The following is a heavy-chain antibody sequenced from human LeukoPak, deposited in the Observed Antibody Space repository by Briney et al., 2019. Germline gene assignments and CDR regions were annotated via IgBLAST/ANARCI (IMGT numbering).Heavy chain of an antibody. CDR3: AKVGAYCGGDCYLYYFDY. D-gene: IGHD2-21*02. CDR1: GFTFSSYA. J-gene: IGHJ4*02. CDR2: ISGSGGST. Sequence: GGTLRLSCAASGFTFSSYAMSWVRQAPGKGLEWVSAISGSGGSTYYADSVKGRFTISRDNSKNTLYLQMNSLRAEDTAVYYCAKVGAYCGGDCYLYYFDYWGQGTLVTVSS. V-gene: IGHV3-23*01.